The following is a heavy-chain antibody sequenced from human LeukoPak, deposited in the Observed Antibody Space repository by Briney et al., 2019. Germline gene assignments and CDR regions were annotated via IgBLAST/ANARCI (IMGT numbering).Heavy chain of an antibody. CDR1: GYSFSTYW. Sequence: HGEALKISCKGSGYSFSTYWLGWVRQMPGKRLEWMGIIYPRDSDIRYSPSCQGQVTISADKSISTAYLQWSSLKASDTAIYYCARGSSGYWFDPWGQGTLVTVSS. CDR3: ARGSSGYWFDP. J-gene: IGHJ5*02. V-gene: IGHV5-51*01. CDR2: IYPRDSDI. D-gene: IGHD6-19*01.